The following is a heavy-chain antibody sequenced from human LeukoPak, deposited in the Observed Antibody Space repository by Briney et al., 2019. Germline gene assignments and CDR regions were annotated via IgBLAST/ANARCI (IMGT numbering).Heavy chain of an antibody. D-gene: IGHD3-22*01. V-gene: IGHV1-46*01. CDR2: MNPRGGST. Sequence: ASVKVSSKASGYTFTNYYIHWVRQAPGHGLEYMGVMNPRGGSTSYAQKFQGRVTMTRDTSTSTVYMELSSLRSEDTALYYCARAQSVSMIVVVYHLDYWGQGTLVTVSS. J-gene: IGHJ4*02. CDR1: GYTFTNYY. CDR3: ARAQSVSMIVVVYHLDY.